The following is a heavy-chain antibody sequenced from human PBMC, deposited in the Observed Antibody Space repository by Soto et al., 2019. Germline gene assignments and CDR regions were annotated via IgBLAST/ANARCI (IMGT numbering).Heavy chain of an antibody. D-gene: IGHD3-16*01. CDR1: GGTFSSYT. CDR2: IIPILGIA. CDR3: ARTLWGAPHHY. J-gene: IGHJ4*02. V-gene: IGHV1-69*02. Sequence: SVKVSCKASGGTFSSYTISWVRQAPGQGLEWMGRIIPILGIANYAQKFQGRVTITADKSTSTAHMELSSLRSEDTAVYYCARTLWGAPHHYWGQGTLVTVSS.